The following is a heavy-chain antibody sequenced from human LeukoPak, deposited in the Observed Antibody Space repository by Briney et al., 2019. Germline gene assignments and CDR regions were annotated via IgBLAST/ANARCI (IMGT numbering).Heavy chain of an antibody. Sequence: GGSLRLSCAASGFAFSSYSMNWVRQAPGKGLEWVSYISSSSSTIYYADSVKGRFTIPRDNAKNSLYLQMNSLGDEDTAVYYCARGLVGAIDYWGQGTLVTVSS. D-gene: IGHD1-26*01. CDR2: ISSSSSTI. J-gene: IGHJ4*02. CDR3: ARGLVGAIDY. V-gene: IGHV3-48*02. CDR1: GFAFSSYS.